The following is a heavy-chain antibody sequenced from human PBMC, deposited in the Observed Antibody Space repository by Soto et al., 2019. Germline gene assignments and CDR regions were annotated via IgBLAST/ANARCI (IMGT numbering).Heavy chain of an antibody. CDR2: IYYSRST. Sequence: QVQLQESGPGLVKPSQTLSLTCTVSGGSISSGGYYWSWIRQHPGKGLEWIGYIYYSRSTYYNPYLKIRITISINTTKNRFSLKLTSMTAADTAVYYYARSVFPWGQGTLVTVSS. V-gene: IGHV4-31*03. CDR3: ARSVFP. J-gene: IGHJ5*02. CDR1: GGSISSGGYY.